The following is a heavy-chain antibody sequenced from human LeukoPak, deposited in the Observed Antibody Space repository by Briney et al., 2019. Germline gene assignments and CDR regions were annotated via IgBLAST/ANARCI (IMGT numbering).Heavy chain of an antibody. D-gene: IGHD2-15*01. Sequence: GGSLRLPCAASGFTFSSFGMHWVRQAPGKGLEWVAVIWYDGSNKYYADSVKGRFTISRDNSKNTLYLQMNSLRAEDTAVYYCARELVGVVAADYYYGMDVWGQGTTVTVS. CDR2: IWYDGSNK. CDR3: ARELVGVVAADYYYGMDV. CDR1: GFTFSSFG. V-gene: IGHV3-33*01. J-gene: IGHJ6*02.